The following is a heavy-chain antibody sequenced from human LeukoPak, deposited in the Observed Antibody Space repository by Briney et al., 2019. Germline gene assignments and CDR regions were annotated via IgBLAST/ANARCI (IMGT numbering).Heavy chain of an antibody. CDR1: GGSFSGYY. CDR2: INHSGRT. J-gene: IGHJ6*03. D-gene: IGHD3-10*01. V-gene: IGHV4-34*01. CDR3: ARHPLLRGVTYDYYYYMDV. Sequence: PSETLSLTCAVYGGSFSGYYWSWIRQPPGKGLEWIGEINHSGRTNYNPSLKSRVSISVDTSKNQFSLKLNSVTAADTAVYYCARHPLLRGVTYDYYYYMDVWGKGTTVTISS.